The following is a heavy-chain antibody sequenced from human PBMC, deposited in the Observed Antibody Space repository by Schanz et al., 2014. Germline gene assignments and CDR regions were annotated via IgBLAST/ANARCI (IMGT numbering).Heavy chain of an antibody. D-gene: IGHD2-21*01. CDR2: INSDGTKR. CDR1: GFTLSSYG. V-gene: IGHV3-33*08. J-gene: IGHJ3*02. Sequence: QVRLVESGGGVVQPGRSLRLSCAASGFTLSSYGMHWVRQAPGKGLEWVAFINSDGTKRFYADSVKSRFTISRDNSRNTLYLQMNSLRAEDTAVYYCARDGYSVVVISPTESFDIWGQGTMVT. CDR3: ARDGYSVVVISPTESFDI.